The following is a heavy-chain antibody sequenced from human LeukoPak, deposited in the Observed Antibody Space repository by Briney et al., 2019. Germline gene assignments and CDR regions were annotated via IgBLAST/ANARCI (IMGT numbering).Heavy chain of an antibody. Sequence: SETLSLTCTVSGGSISSSNYYWGWIRQPPGKGLEWIGSIYYSGSTYYNPSLKGRLTISIHTSKNQFSLKLNSVTATDTAVYYCARRLIVYPSVWHHDYWGQGTLVTVSS. J-gene: IGHJ4*02. CDR2: IYYSGST. CDR3: ARRLIVYPSVWHHDY. V-gene: IGHV4-39*01. CDR1: GGSISSSNYY. D-gene: IGHD2-8*01.